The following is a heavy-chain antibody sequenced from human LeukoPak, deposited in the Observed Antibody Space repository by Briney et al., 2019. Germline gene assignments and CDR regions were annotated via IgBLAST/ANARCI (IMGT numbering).Heavy chain of an antibody. D-gene: IGHD4-17*01. CDR2: INPNSGGT. CDR3: ARDPATVTTGYYYYYGMDV. J-gene: IGHJ6*02. CDR1: GYTFTGYY. Sequence: ASVKVSCKASGYTFTGYYMHWVRQAPGQGLEWMGWINPNSGGTNYAQKFQGRVTMTRDTSISTAYMELSRLRSDDTAVYYCARDPATVTTGYYYYYGMDVWGQGTTVTVSS. V-gene: IGHV1-2*02.